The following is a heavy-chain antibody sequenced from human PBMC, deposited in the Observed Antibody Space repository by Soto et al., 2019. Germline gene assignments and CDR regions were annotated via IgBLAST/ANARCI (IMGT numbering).Heavy chain of an antibody. Sequence: QVPLVQSGAEVKKPGASVKVSCKASGYTFTSYDINWVRQATGQGLEWMGWMNPNSGNTGYAQKFQGRVTMTRNTSISTAYMELSSLRSEDTAVYYCARGGPYCSSTSCLSNWFDPWGQGTLVTVSS. CDR1: GYTFTSYD. D-gene: IGHD2-2*01. CDR3: ARGGPYCSSTSCLSNWFDP. J-gene: IGHJ5*02. V-gene: IGHV1-8*01. CDR2: MNPNSGNT.